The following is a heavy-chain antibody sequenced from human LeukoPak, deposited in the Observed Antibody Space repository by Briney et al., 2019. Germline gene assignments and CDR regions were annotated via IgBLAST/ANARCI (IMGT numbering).Heavy chain of an antibody. CDR1: GYTFTGHH. J-gene: IGHJ4*02. Sequence: GASVKVSCKASGYTFTGHHIHWVRQAPGQGLEWMGRINPSSGGTNYVQKFQGRVTMTRDTSISTAYMELSRLRSDDTAVYYCAHHDYWGQGTLVTVSS. CDR3: AHHDY. CDR2: INPSSGGT. V-gene: IGHV1-2*06.